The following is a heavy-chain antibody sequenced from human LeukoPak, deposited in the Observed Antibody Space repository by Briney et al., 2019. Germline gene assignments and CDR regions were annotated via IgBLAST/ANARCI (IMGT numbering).Heavy chain of an antibody. Sequence: PGGSLRLSFAASGFTFSSYWMSWVRQAPGKGLEWVANIKQDGSEKYYVDSVKGPFSLSSDNVKNSLYLQMNSLKAEDTAVYYCARDTGSYYDFWSGYYTAYYYYYMDVWGKGTTVTVSS. D-gene: IGHD3-3*01. J-gene: IGHJ6*03. V-gene: IGHV3-7*01. CDR3: ARDTGSYYDFWSGYYTAYYYYYMDV. CDR2: IKQDGSEK. CDR1: GFTFSSYW.